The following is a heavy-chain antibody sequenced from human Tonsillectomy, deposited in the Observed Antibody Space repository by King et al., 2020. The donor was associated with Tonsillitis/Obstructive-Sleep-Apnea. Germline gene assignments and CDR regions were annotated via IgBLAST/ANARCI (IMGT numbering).Heavy chain of an antibody. CDR1: GFTFSSYG. J-gene: IGHJ3*02. Sequence: VQLVESGGGVVQPGRSLRLSCAASGFTFSSYGMHWVRQAPGKGLEWVAVISYDGSNKYYADSVKGRFTISRDNSKTTLYLQMNSLRAEDTAVYYCAGLAYSGSQTHAFDIWGQGTMVTVSS. CDR2: ISYDGSNK. D-gene: IGHD1-26*01. V-gene: IGHV3-30*03. CDR3: AGLAYSGSQTHAFDI.